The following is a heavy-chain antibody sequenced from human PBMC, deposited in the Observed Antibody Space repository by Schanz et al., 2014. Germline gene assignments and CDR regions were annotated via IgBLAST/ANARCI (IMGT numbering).Heavy chain of an antibody. V-gene: IGHV3-48*01. CDR3: ARGGSGSHYRLDY. D-gene: IGHD1-26*01. CDR1: GFTLSSYA. J-gene: IGHJ4*02. CDR2: ISGSSRTI. Sequence: EVQLVESGGGLVQPGKSLRLSCAASGFTLSSYAMSWVRQAPGKGLEWVSYISGSSRTIYYADSMKGRFTVSRDNAENALYLQMNSLRAEDTGLYCCARGGSGSHYRLDYWGQGTLVTVSS.